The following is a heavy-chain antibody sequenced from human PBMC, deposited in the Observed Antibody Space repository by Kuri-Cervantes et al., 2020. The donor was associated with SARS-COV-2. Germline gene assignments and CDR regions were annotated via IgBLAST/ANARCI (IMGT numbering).Heavy chain of an antibody. Sequence: GGSLRLSCVASGFTFSSYGMHWVRQAPGKGLEWVAFIRYDGSNKYYADSVKGRFTISRDNSKNTLYLQMNSLRSEDTAVYYCATAPPYCSSTSCPHNWFDPWGQGTLVTVSS. CDR3: ATAPPYCSSTSCPHNWFDP. D-gene: IGHD2-2*01. J-gene: IGHJ5*02. CDR1: GFTFSSYG. CDR2: IRYDGSNK. V-gene: IGHV3-30*02.